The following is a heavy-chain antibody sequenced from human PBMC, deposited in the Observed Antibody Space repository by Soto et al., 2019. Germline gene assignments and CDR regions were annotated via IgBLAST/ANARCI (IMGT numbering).Heavy chain of an antibody. CDR1: GGSISSSNW. D-gene: IGHD3-22*01. J-gene: IGHJ4*02. V-gene: IGHV4-4*02. CDR2: IYHSGST. Sequence: TLSLTCAVSGGSISSSNWWSWVRQPPGKGLEWIGEIYHSGSTNYNPSLKSRVTISVDKSKNQFSLKLNSVTAADTAVYYCARLGGYYQAFDSWGQGTLVTVSS. CDR3: ARLGGYYQAFDS.